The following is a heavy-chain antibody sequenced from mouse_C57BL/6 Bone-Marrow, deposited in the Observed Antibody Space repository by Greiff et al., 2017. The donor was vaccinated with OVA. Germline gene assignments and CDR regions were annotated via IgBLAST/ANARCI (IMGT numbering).Heavy chain of an antibody. Sequence: VQRVESGAELARPGASVKLSCKASGYTFTSYGISWVKQRTGQGLEWIGEIYPRSGNTYYNEKFKGKATLTADKSSSTAYMELRSLTSEDSAVYFCASWGLRPDAYWGQGTLVTVSA. D-gene: IGHD2-4*01. V-gene: IGHV1-81*01. CDR1: GYTFTSYG. CDR3: ASWGLRPDAY. J-gene: IGHJ3*01. CDR2: IYPRSGNT.